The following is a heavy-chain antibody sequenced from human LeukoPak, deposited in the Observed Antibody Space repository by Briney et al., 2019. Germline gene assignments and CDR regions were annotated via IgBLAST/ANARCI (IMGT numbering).Heavy chain of an antibody. CDR1: GYTFAGYY. D-gene: IGHD6-19*01. CDR2: INPNSGGT. Sequence: ASVKVSCKASGYTFAGYYMHWVRQAPGQGLEWMGWINPNSGGTNFAQKFQGRVTMTRDTSISTAYMELSRLRSDDTAVYYCAREKRVAGSRGGFDPWDQGTLVTVSS. J-gene: IGHJ5*02. V-gene: IGHV1-2*02. CDR3: AREKRVAGSRGGFDP.